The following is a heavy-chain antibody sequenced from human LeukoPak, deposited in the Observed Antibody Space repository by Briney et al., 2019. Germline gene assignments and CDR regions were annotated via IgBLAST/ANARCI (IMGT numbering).Heavy chain of an antibody. V-gene: IGHV5-51*01. J-gene: IGHJ4*02. CDR2: IFPGDPES. Sequence: GESLKISCKVSGYRFSNHWIGWVRQMPGKGLEWMGIIFPGDPESRYSPSVQGQVTMSADKSIATAHLQWNSLKASDTAMYYCARIDSGSFARGFDYWGQGTLVTVSS. CDR3: ARIDSGSFARGFDY. CDR1: GYRFSNHW. D-gene: IGHD1-26*01.